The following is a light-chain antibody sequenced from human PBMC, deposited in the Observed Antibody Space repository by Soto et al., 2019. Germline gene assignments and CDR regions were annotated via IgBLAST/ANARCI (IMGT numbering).Light chain of an antibody. CDR1: QSVSGN. J-gene: IGKJ5*01. V-gene: IGKV3D-15*01. CDR2: GAS. Sequence: IVLTQSPATLSVSQCDRATLSGRASQSVSGNLAWHQQRPGQAPRLLIYGASTRATGVPARFSGGVSGTEFSLTITSLQSEDCAVYGGQQYNNCTLTFGPGTRLDIK. CDR3: QQYNNCTLT.